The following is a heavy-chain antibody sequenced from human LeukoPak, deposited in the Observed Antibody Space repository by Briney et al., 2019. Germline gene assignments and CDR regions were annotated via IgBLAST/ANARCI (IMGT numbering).Heavy chain of an antibody. CDR3: ARGGAVAGIMDV. Sequence: GGSLRLSCAASRFTFSSYWMHWVRQAPGKGLVWVSRINSDGSSTTHADSVKGRFTISRDNAKNTLYLQMNSLRAEDTAVYYCARGGAVAGIMDVWGKGTTVTVSS. D-gene: IGHD6-13*01. J-gene: IGHJ6*04. V-gene: IGHV3-74*01. CDR1: RFTFSSYW. CDR2: INSDGSST.